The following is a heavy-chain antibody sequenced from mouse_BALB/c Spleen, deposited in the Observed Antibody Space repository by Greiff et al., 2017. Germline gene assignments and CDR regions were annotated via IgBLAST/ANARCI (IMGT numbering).Heavy chain of an antibody. Sequence: EVKLVESGGGLVKPGGSLKLSCAASGFTFSDYYMYWVRQTPEKRLEWVATISDGGSYTYYPDSVKGRFTISRDNAKNNLYLQMSSLKSEDTAMYYCAREGDGNYGFAYWGQGTLVTVSA. J-gene: IGHJ3*01. D-gene: IGHD2-1*01. CDR1: GFTFSDYY. CDR2: ISDGGSYT. V-gene: IGHV5-4*02. CDR3: AREGDGNYGFAY.